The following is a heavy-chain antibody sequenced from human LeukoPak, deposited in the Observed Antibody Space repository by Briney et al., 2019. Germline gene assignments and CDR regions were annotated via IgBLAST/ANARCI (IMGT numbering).Heavy chain of an antibody. CDR2: IYYTGST. D-gene: IGHD2-15*01. Sequence: SSETLSLTCTVSGGSISSYYWSWIRQPPGKGLEWIGYIYYTGSTNYNPSLESRVTISVDTPKNQFSLKLSSVTAADTAVYYCARHVVVADTWVFAPWGQGTLVTVSS. V-gene: IGHV4-59*08. J-gene: IGHJ5*02. CDR1: GGSISSYY. CDR3: ARHVVVADTWVFAP.